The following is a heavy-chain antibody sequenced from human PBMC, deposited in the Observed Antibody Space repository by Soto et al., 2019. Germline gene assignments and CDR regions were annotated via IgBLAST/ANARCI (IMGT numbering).Heavy chain of an antibody. CDR2: IIPMFGTA. CDR3: VRDDYDTLTVYRSPTQRDYFYHGMDG. Sequence: ASVKVSCKASGGSFSSYTISWVQQAPGQGLEWMGGIIPMFGTANYAQKFQGSVTISADESTNTAYMELSSLRSEDTAVYYCVRDDYDTLTVYRSPTQRDYFYHGMDGWGQGTTVTVSS. CDR1: GGSFSSYT. V-gene: IGHV1-69*13. D-gene: IGHD3-9*01. J-gene: IGHJ6*02.